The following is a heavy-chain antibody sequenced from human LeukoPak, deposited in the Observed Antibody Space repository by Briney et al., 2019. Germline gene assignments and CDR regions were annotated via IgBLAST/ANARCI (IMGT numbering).Heavy chain of an antibody. J-gene: IGHJ6*02. Sequence: GASVKVSCKASGYTFTSYDINRVRQGTGQGLEWMGWTNPNIGNTGYAQKYQGRVTMTRNTSISTAYMELSSLRSEDTALYYCARGPAVENTGMDVWGQGTRSPSP. CDR3: ARGPAVENTGMDV. CDR2: TNPNIGNT. V-gene: IGHV1-8*01. D-gene: IGHD2/OR15-2a*01. CDR1: GYTFTSYD.